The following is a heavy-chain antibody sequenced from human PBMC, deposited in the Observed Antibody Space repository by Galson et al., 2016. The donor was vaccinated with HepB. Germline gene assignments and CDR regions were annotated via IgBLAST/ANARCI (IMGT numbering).Heavy chain of an antibody. J-gene: IGHJ6*02. CDR3: ARNQLLHSYYYGMDV. CDR2: IYHGGST. CDR1: GGSISTSDW. Sequence: ETLSLTCAVSGGSISTSDWWTWVRQPPGKGLEWIGEIYHGGSTNYNPSLKSRVTISADKSKNQFSLRLTSVTAADTALYYCARNQLLHSYYYGMDVWGQGTAVTVSS. D-gene: IGHD2-2*01. V-gene: IGHV4-4*02.